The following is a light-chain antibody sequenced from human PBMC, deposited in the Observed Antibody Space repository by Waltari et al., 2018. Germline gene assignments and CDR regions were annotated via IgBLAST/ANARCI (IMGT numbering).Light chain of an antibody. Sequence: DIQMTQSPSSLSASVGDRVTITCRASQTISRYLNWYQAKAGEAPELLIFAASSLQSGFPSRFSGSGSGTDFTLTISSLQPEDFATYYCQQSFAIPITFGQGTQLEAK. J-gene: IGKJ5*01. V-gene: IGKV1-39*01. CDR3: QQSFAIPIT. CDR2: AAS. CDR1: QTISRY.